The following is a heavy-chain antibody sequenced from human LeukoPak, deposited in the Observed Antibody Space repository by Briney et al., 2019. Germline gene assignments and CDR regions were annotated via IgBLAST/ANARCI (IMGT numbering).Heavy chain of an antibody. CDR3: SNGRTSSGTLQHDY. CDR1: GFTFSSFA. V-gene: IGHV3-23*01. CDR2: ISDNSSNT. D-gene: IGHD6-19*01. J-gene: IGHJ4*02. Sequence: PGGSLTLSCAASGFTFSSFAMSWVRQAPGQGLEWVSAISDNSSNTYYADSVKGRFTISRDNSENTLYLPMNSLRAEDTALYYCSNGRTSSGTLQHDYWGQGTLVTVSS.